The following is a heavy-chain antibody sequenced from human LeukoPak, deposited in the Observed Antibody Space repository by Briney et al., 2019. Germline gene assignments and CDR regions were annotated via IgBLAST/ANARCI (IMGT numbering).Heavy chain of an antibody. CDR3: ARERGYGLGRPNWFDP. D-gene: IGHD3-10*01. J-gene: IGHJ5*02. CDR2: FYPGDSDI. Sequence: RGESLKISCKGSGYSFTSYWIVWVRQMPGKGLEWMGIFYPGDSDIRYSPSFQGQVTISVDKSINTAYLQWSSLKASDTAMYYCARERGYGLGRPNWFDPWGQGTLVTVSS. V-gene: IGHV5-51*01. CDR1: GYSFTSYW.